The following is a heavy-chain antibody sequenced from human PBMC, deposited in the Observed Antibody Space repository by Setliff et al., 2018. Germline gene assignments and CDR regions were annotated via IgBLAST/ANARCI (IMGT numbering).Heavy chain of an antibody. V-gene: IGHV1-69*11. J-gene: IGHJ3*02. CDR3: ARWLSSDPFDI. Sequence: SVKVSCKVSGGSFSNYAINWVRQVSGQGLEWMGRFIPVLSPADYSQRFQGRVTFTADESTTTVFMELSSLRSEDTAVYFCARWLSSDPFDIWGQGTVVTVSS. CDR1: GGSFSNYA. CDR2: FIPVLSPA. D-gene: IGHD5-12*01.